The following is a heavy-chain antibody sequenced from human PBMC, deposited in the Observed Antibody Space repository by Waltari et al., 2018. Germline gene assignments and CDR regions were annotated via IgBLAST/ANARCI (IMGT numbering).Heavy chain of an antibody. CDR2: IKSKTEGGTT. V-gene: IGHV3-15*07. Sequence: EVQLVESGGGLVKPGGSLRLSCAASGFTFSNAWMNWVRQARGKWLEWVGRIKSKTEGGTTDYAAPVKGRCTISRYDSKNTLYLQMNSLKTEDTAVYYCTTVGLHWGQGTLVTVSS. CDR3: TTVGLH. CDR1: GFTFSNAW. D-gene: IGHD5-18*01. J-gene: IGHJ4*02.